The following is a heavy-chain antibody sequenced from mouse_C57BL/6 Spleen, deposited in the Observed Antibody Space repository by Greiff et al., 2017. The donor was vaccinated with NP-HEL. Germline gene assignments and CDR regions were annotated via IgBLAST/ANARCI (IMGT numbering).Heavy chain of an antibody. CDR1: GYTFTSYW. V-gene: IGHV1-50*01. CDR3: ATGGEKTFDY. J-gene: IGHJ2*01. Sequence: QVQLQQPGAELVKPGASVKLSCKASGYTFTSYWMQWVKQRPGQGLEWIGEIDPSDSYTNYNQKFKGKATLTVDTSSSTAYMQLSSLTSEDSAVYYCATGGEKTFDYWGKGTTLTVSS. CDR2: IDPSDSYT.